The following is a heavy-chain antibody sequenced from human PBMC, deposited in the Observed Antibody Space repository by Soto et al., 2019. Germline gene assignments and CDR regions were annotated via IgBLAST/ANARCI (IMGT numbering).Heavy chain of an antibody. Sequence: QVQLQQWGAGLLKPSETLSLTCAVYGGSFSGSYWSWIRQPPGKGLEWIGEINHSGSTNYNPSLKSRVTISVDTSKNQFSLKLSSVTAADTAVYYCARGRDIVVGPATTPWVGMEVWVKWTTVTVSS. J-gene: IGHJ6*03. D-gene: IGHD2-2*01. CDR2: INHSGST. CDR3: ARGRDIVVGPATTPWVGMEV. V-gene: IGHV4-34*01. CDR1: GGSFSGSY.